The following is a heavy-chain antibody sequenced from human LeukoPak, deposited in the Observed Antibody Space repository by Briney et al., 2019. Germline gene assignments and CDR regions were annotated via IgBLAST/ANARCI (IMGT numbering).Heavy chain of an antibody. CDR1: GFTFSSYG. Sequence: GSPRLSCAASGFTFSSYGMHWVRQAPGKGLEWVAVISYDGSNKYYADSVKGRFTISRDNSKNTLYLQMNSLRAEDTAVYYCAVGSHDYWGQGTLVTVSS. V-gene: IGHV3-30*03. J-gene: IGHJ4*02. CDR3: AVGSHDY. CDR2: ISYDGSNK. D-gene: IGHD3-10*01.